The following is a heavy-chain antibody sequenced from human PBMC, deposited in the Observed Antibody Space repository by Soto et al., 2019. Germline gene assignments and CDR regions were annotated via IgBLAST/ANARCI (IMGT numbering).Heavy chain of an antibody. CDR2: IYYSGST. D-gene: IGHD3-3*01. V-gene: IGHV4-39*01. J-gene: IGHJ5*02. CDR1: GGSISSSSYY. CDR3: ARSYYDFWREGNNWFDP. Sequence: QLQLQESGPGLVKPSETLSLTCTVSGGSISSSSYYWGWIRQPPGKGLEWIGSIYYSGSTYYNPSLKSRVTISVDTSKNQFSLKLSSVTAADTAVYYCARSYYDFWREGNNWFDPWGQGTLVTVSS.